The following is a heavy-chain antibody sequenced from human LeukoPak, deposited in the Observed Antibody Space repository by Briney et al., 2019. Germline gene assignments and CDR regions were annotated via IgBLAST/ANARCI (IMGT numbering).Heavy chain of an antibody. Sequence: ASVKVSCKASGYTFSDYFMHWVRQVPGQGLEWMGWINPNSGGTNYAQKFRGWVTMTRDTSISTAYMELSRLRSDDTAVYYCARDSSGWNTFDYWGQGTLVTVSS. CDR3: ARDSSGWNTFDY. J-gene: IGHJ4*02. CDR1: GYTFSDYF. CDR2: INPNSGGT. D-gene: IGHD6-19*01. V-gene: IGHV1-2*04.